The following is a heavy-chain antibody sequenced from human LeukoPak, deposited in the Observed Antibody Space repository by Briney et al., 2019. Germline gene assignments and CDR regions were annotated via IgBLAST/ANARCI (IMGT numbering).Heavy chain of an antibody. J-gene: IGHJ3*02. V-gene: IGHV4-30-2*01. CDR3: ARAYKVRGVIDAFDI. Sequence: RTSETLSLTCTVSGGSISSGDYYWSWIRQPPGKGLEWIGYIYHSGSTYYNPSLKSRVTISVDRSKNQFSLKLSSVTAADTAVYYCARAYKVRGVIDAFDIWGQGTMVTVSS. CDR2: IYHSGST. D-gene: IGHD3-10*01. CDR1: GGSISSGDYY.